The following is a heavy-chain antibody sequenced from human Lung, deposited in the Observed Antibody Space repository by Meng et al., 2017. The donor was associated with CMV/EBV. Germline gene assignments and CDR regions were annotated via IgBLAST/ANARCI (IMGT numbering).Heavy chain of an antibody. Sequence: GGSLRLXCAASGFTFSSYAMSWVRQAPGKGLEWVAFIRYDGSNKNYADSVKGRFTISRDNSKNTVYLQLNSLRVDDSAVYYCAKDWGQLVNYFDYWGQG. D-gene: IGHD6-6*01. CDR3: AKDWGQLVNYFDY. J-gene: IGHJ4*02. CDR1: GFTFSSYA. CDR2: IRYDGSNK. V-gene: IGHV3-30*02.